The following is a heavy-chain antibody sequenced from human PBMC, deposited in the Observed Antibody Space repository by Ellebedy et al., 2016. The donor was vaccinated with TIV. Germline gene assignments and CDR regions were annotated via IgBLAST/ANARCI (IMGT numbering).Heavy chain of an antibody. Sequence: PGGSLRLPCAASGFSISSHRMHWVRQAAGKGLVWVSHISSDGSDTSYADSVKGRFIIARDNAENTLDLQMSSLRAEETALYYCARHSGGHGFDIWGQGTMVTGSP. CDR3: ARHSGGHGFDI. CDR1: GFSISSHR. J-gene: IGHJ3*02. V-gene: IGHV3-74*01. CDR2: ISSDGSDT. D-gene: IGHD2-21*01.